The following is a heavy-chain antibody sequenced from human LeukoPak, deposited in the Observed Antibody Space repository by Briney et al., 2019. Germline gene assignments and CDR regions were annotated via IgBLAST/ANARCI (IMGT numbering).Heavy chain of an antibody. J-gene: IGHJ5*02. V-gene: IGHV1-8*01. D-gene: IGHD6-6*01. CDR2: TNPNSGNT. Sequence: ASVKVSCKASGYTFTSYDINWVRQATGQGLEWMGWTNPNSGNTGYAQKLQGRVTMTRNTSISTAYMELSSLRSEDTAVYYCARPYSSSSADWFDPWGQGTLVTVSS. CDR3: ARPYSSSSADWFDP. CDR1: GYTFTSYD.